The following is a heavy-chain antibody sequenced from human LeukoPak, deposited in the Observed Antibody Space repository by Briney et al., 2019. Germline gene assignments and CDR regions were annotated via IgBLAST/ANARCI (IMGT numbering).Heavy chain of an antibody. CDR1: GGTFSSYA. D-gene: IGHD3-22*01. J-gene: IGHJ5*02. V-gene: IGHV1-69*05. CDR2: IIPIFGTA. Sequence: SVKVSYKASGGTFSSYAISWVRQAPGQGLEWMGGIIPIFGTANYAQKFQGRVTITTDESTSTAYMELSSLRSEDTAVYYCARVLSGITMIDNWFDPWGQGTLVTVSS. CDR3: ARVLSGITMIDNWFDP.